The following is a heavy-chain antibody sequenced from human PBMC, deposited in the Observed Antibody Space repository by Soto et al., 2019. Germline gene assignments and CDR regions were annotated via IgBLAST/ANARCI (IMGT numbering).Heavy chain of an antibody. V-gene: IGHV1-46*01. CDR3: ARAGAAADPYNWFDP. D-gene: IGHD6-13*01. CDR2: INPSGGST. J-gene: IGHJ5*02. CDR1: GYTFTSYY. Sequence: GASVKVSCKASGYTFTSYYMHWVRQAPGQGLDWMGIINPSGGSTSFAQKFQGRVTMTRDTSTSTAYMELSRLRSDDTAVYYCARAGAAADPYNWFDPWGQGTLVTVSS.